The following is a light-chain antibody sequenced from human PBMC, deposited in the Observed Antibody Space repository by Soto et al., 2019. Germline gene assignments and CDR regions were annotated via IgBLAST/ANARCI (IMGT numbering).Light chain of an antibody. Sequence: DIQMTQSPSSLSASLGDRVTSTCRTSQNIYNSLNWYQQKAGRAPAVLIYGASNLQGGVPLRFSGSGSGTDFTLTISALQPEDSATYYCQESRSALWGTCGQGTKVEVK. J-gene: IGKJ1*01. CDR1: QNIYNS. CDR2: GAS. CDR3: QESRSALWGT. V-gene: IGKV1-39*01.